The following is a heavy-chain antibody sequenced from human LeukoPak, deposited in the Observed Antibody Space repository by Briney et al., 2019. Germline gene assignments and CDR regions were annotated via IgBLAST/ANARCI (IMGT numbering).Heavy chain of an antibody. D-gene: IGHD3-3*01. CDR1: VGTFSSYT. Sequence: ASVTVSCKASVGTFSSYTFSWVRQAPGQGLEWMGRIIPILGIANYAQKFQGRVTITADKSTSTAYMELSSLRSEDTAVYYCARDRGIFGVDNWFDPWGQGTLVTVSS. CDR3: ARDRGIFGVDNWFDP. V-gene: IGHV1-69*04. J-gene: IGHJ5*02. CDR2: IIPILGIA.